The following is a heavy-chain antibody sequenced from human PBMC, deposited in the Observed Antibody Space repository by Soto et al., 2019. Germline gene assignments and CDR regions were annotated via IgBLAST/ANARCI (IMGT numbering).Heavy chain of an antibody. Sequence: SAKVSCKASGGTFSSYAISWVRQAPGQGLEWMGGIIPIFGTANYAQKFQGRVTITADESTSTAYMELSSLRSEDTAVYYCARDLPPPYYDILTGYYMGYYYYGMDVWGQATTVTVSS. J-gene: IGHJ6*02. CDR3: ARDLPPPYYDILTGYYMGYYYYGMDV. D-gene: IGHD3-9*01. CDR2: IIPIFGTA. CDR1: GGTFSSYA. V-gene: IGHV1-69*13.